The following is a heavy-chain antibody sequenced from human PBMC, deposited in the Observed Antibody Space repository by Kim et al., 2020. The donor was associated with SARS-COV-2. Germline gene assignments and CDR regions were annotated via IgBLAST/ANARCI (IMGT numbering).Heavy chain of an antibody. Sequence: KRCSPSLKSRLTITKDTSKNQVVLTMTNMDPVDTATYYCAHTKQPRILDYWGQGTLVTVSS. CDR2: K. V-gene: IGHV2-5*01. CDR3: AHTKQPRILDY. D-gene: IGHD6-13*01. J-gene: IGHJ4*02.